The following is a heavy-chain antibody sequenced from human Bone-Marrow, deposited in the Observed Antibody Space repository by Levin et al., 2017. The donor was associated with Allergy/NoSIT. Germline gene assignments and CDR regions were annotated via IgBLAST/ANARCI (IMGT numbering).Heavy chain of an antibody. J-gene: IGHJ5*02. V-gene: IGHV4-59*12. D-gene: IGHD6-19*01. Sequence: SQTLSLTCSVSTGSINAYYWSWIRQPPGKGLEWIGDVFHSGSAKYNPSLKSRVAISVDSSRNRFSLRLTSVTAADTAVYYAARSGSGWYGGWLNPWGQGTLVTVSS. CDR3: ARSGSGWYGGWLNP. CDR1: TGSINAYY. CDR2: VFHSGSA.